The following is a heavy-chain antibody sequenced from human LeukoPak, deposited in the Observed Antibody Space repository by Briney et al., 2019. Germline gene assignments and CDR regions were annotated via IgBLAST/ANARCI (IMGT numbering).Heavy chain of an antibody. CDR1: GYTFTSYG. CDR2: ISAYNGNT. D-gene: IGHD4-17*01. CDR3: ARDFVDYGDYYYYYGMGV. Sequence: GAAVKVSCKASGYTFTSYGISWVRQAPGQGLEWMGWISAYNGNTNYAQKLQGRVTMTTDTSTSTAYMELRSLRSDDTAVYYCARDFVDYGDYYYYYGMGVWGQGTTVTVSS. J-gene: IGHJ6*02. V-gene: IGHV1-18*01.